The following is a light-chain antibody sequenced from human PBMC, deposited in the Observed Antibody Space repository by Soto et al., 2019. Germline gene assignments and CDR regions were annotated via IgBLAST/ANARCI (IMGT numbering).Light chain of an antibody. CDR1: SSDVGGYNY. Sequence: QCALTQPASVSGSPGQSITISCTGTSSDVGGYNYVSWYQQHPGKAPKLMIYDVSNRPSGVSNRFSGSKSGNTASLTISGLQAEDVADYYCSSYTSSSTLDVVFGGGTKLTVL. V-gene: IGLV2-14*01. J-gene: IGLJ2*01. CDR2: DVS. CDR3: SSYTSSSTLDVV.